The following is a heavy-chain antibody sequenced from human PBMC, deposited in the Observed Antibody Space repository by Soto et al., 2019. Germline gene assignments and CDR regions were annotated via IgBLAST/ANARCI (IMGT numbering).Heavy chain of an antibody. D-gene: IGHD5-12*01. CDR3: ARALVATSAFDY. CDR1: GDTFSSYG. V-gene: IGHV1-69*11. CDR2: IIPILRTA. Sequence: QVQVEQSGAEVKKPGSSVKVSCKASGDTFSSYGFTWVRQAPGQGLEWMGGIIPILRTANYAQKLQGRVTITAGESTSTAYMELSSLRSEDTAGYYGARALVATSAFDYGGQGSLGTGSS. J-gene: IGHJ4*02.